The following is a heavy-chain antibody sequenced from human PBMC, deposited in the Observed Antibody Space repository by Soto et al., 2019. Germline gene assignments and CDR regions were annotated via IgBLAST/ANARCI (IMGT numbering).Heavy chain of an antibody. CDR3: ARVKGYCSGGSCYPRAYYYYYMDV. D-gene: IGHD2-15*01. CDR2: INAGNGNT. J-gene: IGHJ6*03. V-gene: IGHV1-3*01. Sequence: ASLKVSCKASGYTFTSYAMHWVRQAPGQRLEWMGWINAGNGNTKYSQKFQGRVTITRDTSASTAYMELSSLRSEDTAVYYCARVKGYCSGGSCYPRAYYYYYMDVWGKGTTVTVSS. CDR1: GYTFTSYA.